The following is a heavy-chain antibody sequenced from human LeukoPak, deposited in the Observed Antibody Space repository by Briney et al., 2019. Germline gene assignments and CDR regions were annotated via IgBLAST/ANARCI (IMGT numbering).Heavy chain of an antibody. D-gene: IGHD5-12*01. V-gene: IGHV4-59*01. CDR3: ARDRRGYSADGPGYDY. CDR2: IYSSGST. CDR1: GDSISNYY. J-gene: IGHJ4*02. Sequence: SETLSLTCTVSGDSISNYYWTWIRQPPGKGLEWIGYIYSSGSTNYNPSLKSRVTISLDTSKNQFSLKLSSVTAADTAVYYCARDRRGYSADGPGYDYWGQGTLVTVSS.